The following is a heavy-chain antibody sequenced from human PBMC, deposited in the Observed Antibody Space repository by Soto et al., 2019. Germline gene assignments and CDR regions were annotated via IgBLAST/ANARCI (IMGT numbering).Heavy chain of an antibody. CDR1: GGSISSYY. D-gene: IGHD2-2*01. V-gene: IGHV4-59*01. CDR3: ARYCASTSCHPHYYYGMDV. J-gene: IGHJ6*02. CDR2: IDYSGST. Sequence: SETLSLTGTVTGGSISSYYWSWIRQPPGKRLEWIGYIDYSGSTNYKSSLKSRVTISVDTSKNQFYLRLSSVTAADTAVYYCARYCASTSCHPHYYYGMDVWGQGTTVTVSS.